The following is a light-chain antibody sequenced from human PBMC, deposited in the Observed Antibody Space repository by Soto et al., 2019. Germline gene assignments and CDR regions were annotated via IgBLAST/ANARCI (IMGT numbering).Light chain of an antibody. J-gene: IGKJ5*01. V-gene: IGKV3-11*01. CDR3: QQYGTSPIT. CDR2: DTS. CDR1: QSVSSY. Sequence: VLTQSPATLSLSPGERATLSCRASQSVSSYLAWYQQKPGQAPRLLIYDTSNRATGVPARFSGSGSGTDFTLTISSLEPEDFAVYYCQQYGTSPITFGQGTRLEI.